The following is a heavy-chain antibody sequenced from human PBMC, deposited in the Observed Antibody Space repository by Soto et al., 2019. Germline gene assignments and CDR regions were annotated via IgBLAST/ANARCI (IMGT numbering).Heavy chain of an antibody. CDR1: GDTFTNYG. CDR2: ISNYNGDT. Sequence: HVQVLQSGAEVKKPGASVKVSCKVSGDTFTNYGFSWVRQAPGQGLEWMGWISNYNGDTVYEQRFQGRVTMTTDTSTPTAYMELRSLRSDDTAMYYCARVGGRRDGYVYAYWGQGTLVTVSS. V-gene: IGHV1-18*01. D-gene: IGHD5-12*01. CDR3: ARVGGRRDGYVYAY. J-gene: IGHJ4*02.